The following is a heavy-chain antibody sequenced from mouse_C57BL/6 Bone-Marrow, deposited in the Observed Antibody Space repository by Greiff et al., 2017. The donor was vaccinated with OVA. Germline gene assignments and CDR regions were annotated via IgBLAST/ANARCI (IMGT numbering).Heavy chain of an antibody. D-gene: IGHD2-4*01. V-gene: IGHV8-8*01. CDR2: IWWDDDK. CDR1: GFSLSTFGMG. J-gene: IGHJ3*01. Sequence: QVQLKESGPGILQPSQTLSLTCSFSGFSLSTFGMGVGWIRQPSGKGLEWLAHIWWDDDKYYNPALKSRLTISKDTSKNQVFLKIANVDTADTATYYCARIAHYYDYDEAWFAYWGQGTLVTVSA. CDR3: ARIAHYYDYDEAWFAY.